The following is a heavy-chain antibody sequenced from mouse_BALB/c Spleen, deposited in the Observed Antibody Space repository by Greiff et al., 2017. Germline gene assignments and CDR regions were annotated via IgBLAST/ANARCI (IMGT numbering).Heavy chain of an antibody. CDR1: GYTFTSYW. CDR3: TTYGNYSAWFAY. Sequence: QVQLKQPGAELVKPGASVKMSCKASGYTFTSYWMHWVKQRPGQGLEWIGVIDPSDSYTSYNQKFKGKATLTVDTSSSTAYMQLSSLTSEDSAVYYCTTYGNYSAWFAYWGQGTLVTVSA. D-gene: IGHD2-1*01. V-gene: IGHV1S127*01. J-gene: IGHJ3*01. CDR2: IDPSDSYT.